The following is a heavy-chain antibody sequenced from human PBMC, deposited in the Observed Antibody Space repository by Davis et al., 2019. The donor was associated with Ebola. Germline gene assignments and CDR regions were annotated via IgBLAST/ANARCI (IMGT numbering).Heavy chain of an antibody. CDR1: GYTFTSYG. V-gene: IGHV1-18*01. CDR3: ARVVTRGLLSADY. D-gene: IGHD4-11*01. Sequence: AASVKVSCKASGYTFTSYGISWVRQAPGQGLEWMGWISAYNGNTNYAQKLQGRVTTTTDTSTSTAYMELSSLRSEDTAVYYCARVVTRGLLSADYWGQGTLVTVSS. J-gene: IGHJ4*02. CDR2: ISAYNGNT.